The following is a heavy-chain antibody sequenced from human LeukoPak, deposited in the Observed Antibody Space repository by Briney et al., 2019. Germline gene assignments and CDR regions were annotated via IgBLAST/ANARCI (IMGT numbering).Heavy chain of an antibody. CDR1: GFTFSSYA. Sequence: GGSLRLSCAASGFTFSSYAMSWVRQAPGKGLEWVSAISGSGGSTYYADSVKGRFTISRDNSKNTLYLQMNSLRAEDTAVYYCAQVRADFWSGYWQYFDYWGQGTLVTVSS. D-gene: IGHD3-3*01. J-gene: IGHJ4*02. CDR2: ISGSGGST. CDR3: AQVRADFWSGYWQYFDY. V-gene: IGHV3-23*01.